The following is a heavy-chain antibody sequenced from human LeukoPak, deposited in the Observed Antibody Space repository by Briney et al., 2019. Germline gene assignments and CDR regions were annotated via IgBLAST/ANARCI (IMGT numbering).Heavy chain of an antibody. D-gene: IGHD5-12*01. V-gene: IGHV7-4-1*02. CDR2: INTNTGNP. Sequence: ASVKVSCKASGYTFTSYAMNWVRQAPGQGLEWMGWINTNTGNPTYAQGFTGRFVISLDTSVSTAYLQISSLKAEDTAVHYCARIGRGYSGYDYLYYYYGMDVWGQGTTVTVSS. CDR1: GYTFTSYA. J-gene: IGHJ6*02. CDR3: ARIGRGYSGYDYLYYYYGMDV.